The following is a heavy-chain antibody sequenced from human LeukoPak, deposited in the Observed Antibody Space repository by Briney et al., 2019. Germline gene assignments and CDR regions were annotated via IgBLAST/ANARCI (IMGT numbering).Heavy chain of an antibody. CDR2: INPNSGGT. D-gene: IGHD6-19*01. CDR1: GYTFTGYY. V-gene: IGHV1-2*02. J-gene: IGHJ5*02. Sequence: ASVKVSCKASGYTFTGYYMHWVRQAPGQGLEWMGWINPNSGGTNYAQKFQGRVTMTRDTSISTAYMELSRLRSDDTAVYYCARDLMAGLSTNCLFDPWGQGTLVTVSS. CDR3: ARDLMAGLSTNCLFDP.